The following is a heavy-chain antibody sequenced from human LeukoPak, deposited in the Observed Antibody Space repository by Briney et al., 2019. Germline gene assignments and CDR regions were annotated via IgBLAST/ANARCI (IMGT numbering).Heavy chain of an antibody. V-gene: IGHV3-23*01. D-gene: IGHD3/OR15-3a*01. CDR3: AKRGVVIRVILVGFHKEAYYFES. CDR2: ISDSGGST. J-gene: IGHJ4*02. Sequence: GGSLRLSCAVSGITLSNYGMSWVRQAPGKGLEWVAGISDSGGSTKYADSVKGRFTIDRDNRKNKLYLQMNSLRAEDTAVYFCAKRGVVIRVILVGFHKEAYYFESWGQGALVTVSS. CDR1: GITLSNYG.